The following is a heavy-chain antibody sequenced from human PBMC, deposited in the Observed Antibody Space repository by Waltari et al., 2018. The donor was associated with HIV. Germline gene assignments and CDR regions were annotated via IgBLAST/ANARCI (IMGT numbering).Heavy chain of an antibody. V-gene: IGHV3-48*02. Sequence: EEQLVESGGGLVHPGGSLNLSCAASGFSFGAYAMNWVRQAPGKGLEWIAYISSSSFNIKYVDSVRGRFTISRDNTQNSLSLQMNNLIDEDTAKYFCARDTLNFFFGLDVWGHGTTVAVSS. CDR2: ISSSSFNI. J-gene: IGHJ6*02. CDR3: ARDTLNFFFGLDV. CDR1: GFSFGAYA.